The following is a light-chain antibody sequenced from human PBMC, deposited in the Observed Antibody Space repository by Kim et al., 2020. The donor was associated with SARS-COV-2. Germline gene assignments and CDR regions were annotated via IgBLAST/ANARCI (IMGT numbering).Light chain of an antibody. V-gene: IGKV3-11*01. CDR3: HQRSYWPRT. J-gene: IGKJ1*01. Sequence: LSPEESTTLSCRAQRVVSNSLAWYQQKPGQAPRLLIYDASNRATDIPARFSGSGSGTDFTFTISSLEPEDYAVYYCHQRSYWPRTFGQGTKVDIK. CDR1: RVVSNS. CDR2: DAS.